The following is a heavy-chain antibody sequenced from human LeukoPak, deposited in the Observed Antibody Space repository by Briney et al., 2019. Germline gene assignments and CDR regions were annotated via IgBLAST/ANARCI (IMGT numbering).Heavy chain of an antibody. J-gene: IGHJ4*02. CDR1: GFTFSNYW. CDR3: TGCPGY. CDR2: IKKDGSDK. Sequence: GGSLRPTCAASGFTFSNYWMSWVRQAPGKGLGWVANIKKDGSDKYYVDSVKGRFTISRDNAKKSLFVQMNSLRAEDTAVYYCTGCPGYWGQGTLVTVSS. V-gene: IGHV3-7*01.